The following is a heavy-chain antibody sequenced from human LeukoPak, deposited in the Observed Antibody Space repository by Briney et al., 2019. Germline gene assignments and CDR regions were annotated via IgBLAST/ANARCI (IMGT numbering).Heavy chain of an antibody. D-gene: IGHD2-15*01. CDR3: ARGLGYCSGGSCYELDV. CDR2: ISGSGGST. Sequence: GGSLRLSCAASGFTFSSYAMSWVRQAPGKGLEWVSAISGSGGSTYYADSVKGRFTISRDNAKNSLYLQMNSLRAEDTAVYYCARGLGYCSGGSCYELDVWGQGTTVTVSS. J-gene: IGHJ6*02. CDR1: GFTFSSYA. V-gene: IGHV3-23*01.